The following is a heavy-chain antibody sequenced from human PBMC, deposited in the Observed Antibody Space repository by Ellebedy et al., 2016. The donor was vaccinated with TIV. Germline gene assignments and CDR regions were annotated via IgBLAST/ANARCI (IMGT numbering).Heavy chain of an antibody. CDR3: ARSGGWYTPYNY. Sequence: MPSETLSLTCTVSGDSISGYYWSWIRQPPGKGLEWIGYIYSSGSGAYNPSLKSRVTMSVDTSKSQFSLRLNSVTAADTAVYYCARSGGWYTPYNYWGQGTLVTVSS. D-gene: IGHD6-19*01. V-gene: IGHV4-59*01. CDR1: GDSISGYY. CDR2: IYSSGSG. J-gene: IGHJ4*02.